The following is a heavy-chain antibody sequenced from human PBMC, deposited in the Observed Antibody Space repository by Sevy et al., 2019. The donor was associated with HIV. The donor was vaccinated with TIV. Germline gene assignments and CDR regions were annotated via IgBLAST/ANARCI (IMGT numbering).Heavy chain of an antibody. D-gene: IGHD6-6*01. CDR2: ISYDGTNK. Sequence: GGSLILSCAASGFTFSSYGMHWVRQAPSKGLDWVAVISYDGTNKYYADSVKGRFTIFRDNSKNTLYLQMNSLRVEDTAVYYCAKEEYSSNSNSYYGMDVWGQGTTVTVSS. V-gene: IGHV3-30*18. J-gene: IGHJ6*02. CDR1: GFTFSSYG. CDR3: AKEEYSSNSNSYYGMDV.